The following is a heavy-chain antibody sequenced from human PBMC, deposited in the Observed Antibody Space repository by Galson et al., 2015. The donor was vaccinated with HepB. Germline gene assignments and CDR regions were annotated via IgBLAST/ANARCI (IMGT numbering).Heavy chain of an antibody. J-gene: IGHJ4*02. CDR1: GYTFTSYA. Sequence: SVKVSCKASGYTFTSYAMNWVRQAPGQGLEWMGWINTNTGNPTYAQGLTGRFVFSLDTSVSTAYLQISSLKAEDTAVYYCARSRGTMIVVVIPNLDYWGQGTLVTVSS. CDR3: ARSRGTMIVVVIPNLDY. D-gene: IGHD3-22*01. CDR2: INTNTGNP. V-gene: IGHV7-4-1*02.